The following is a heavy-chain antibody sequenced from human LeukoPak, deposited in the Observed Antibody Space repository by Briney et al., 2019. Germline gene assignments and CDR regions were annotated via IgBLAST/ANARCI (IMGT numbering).Heavy chain of an antibody. D-gene: IGHD5-18*01. CDR2: IYSGGST. V-gene: IGHV3-53*01. J-gene: IGHJ4*02. Sequence: GGSLRLSCAASGFTVSSNYMSWVRQAPGKGLEWVSVIYSGGSTYYADSVKGRFTISRDNSKNTLYLQMNSLRGEDTAVYYCVKGGPRGYSYGYMVYWGQGTLVTVSS. CDR1: GFTVSSNY. CDR3: VKGGPRGYSYGYMVY.